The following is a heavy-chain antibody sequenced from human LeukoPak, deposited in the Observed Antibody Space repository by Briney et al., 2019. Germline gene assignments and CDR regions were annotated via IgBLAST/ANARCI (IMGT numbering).Heavy chain of an antibody. CDR2: IYYSGST. CDR1: GGSISSYY. V-gene: IGHV4-59*08. Sequence: SETLSLTCTVSGGSISSYYWSWIRQPPGKGLEWIGYIYYSGSTNYNPSLKSRVTISVDTSKNQFSLKLSSVTAADTAVYYCARQNNTYHHYNLGWFDPWGQGTLVTVSS. J-gene: IGHJ5*02. CDR3: ARQNNTYHHYNLGWFDP. D-gene: IGHD5-24*01.